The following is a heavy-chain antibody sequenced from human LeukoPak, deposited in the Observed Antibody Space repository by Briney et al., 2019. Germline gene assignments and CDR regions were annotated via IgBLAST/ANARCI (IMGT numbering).Heavy chain of an antibody. D-gene: IGHD3-10*02. V-gene: IGHV1-46*01. J-gene: IGHJ4*02. CDR1: GYSLTTYY. CDR3: ARGYYVEYYFDY. Sequence: ASVKVSCKASGYSLTTYYMHWVRQAPGQGLEWMGIINPSGGSTSYAQKFQGRVTMTRDTSTSTVYMELSSLRSEDTAVYYCARGYYVEYYFDYWGQGTLVTVSS. CDR2: INPSGGST.